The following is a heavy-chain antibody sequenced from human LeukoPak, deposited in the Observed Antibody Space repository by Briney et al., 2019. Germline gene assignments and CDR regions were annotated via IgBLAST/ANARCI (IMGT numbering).Heavy chain of an antibody. CDR1: GFTFSTYW. J-gene: IGHJ4*02. Sequence: GGSLRLSCAASGFTFSTYWMQWIRQAPGKGLVWVSRINNDGSSTSYADSVKGRFTISRDNAKNTLFLQMNSLRAEDTGVYFCARHLTYGGWNSWGQGTLVTVSS. CDR3: ARHLTYGGWNS. V-gene: IGHV3-74*01. D-gene: IGHD4-23*01. CDR2: INNDGSST.